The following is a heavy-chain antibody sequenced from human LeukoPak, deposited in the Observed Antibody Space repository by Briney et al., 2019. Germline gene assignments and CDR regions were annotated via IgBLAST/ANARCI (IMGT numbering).Heavy chain of an antibody. CDR2: IKQDGSQR. V-gene: IGHV3-7*01. CDR3: ARRGGSSSRRSPIDY. D-gene: IGHD6-6*01. Sequence: EWSLRLSCTASGFTFSDYWMTWVRQAPGKGPEWVANIKQDGSQRYYVDSVRGRFTISRDNAKNSLFLQMNGLRAEDTAVYYCARRGGSSSRRSPIDYWGQGTLVTVSS. J-gene: IGHJ4*02. CDR1: GFTFSDYW.